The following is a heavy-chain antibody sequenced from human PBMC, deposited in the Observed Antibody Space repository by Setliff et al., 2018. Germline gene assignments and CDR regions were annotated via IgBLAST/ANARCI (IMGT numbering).Heavy chain of an antibody. Sequence: PGESLKISCKASGYSFTDYWIAWVRQMSGKGLEWMGIIYPSNSNIKYSPSFEAQITFSVDKSITTAYLQWSSLKASDTAIYYCARHRVGNSGYAIPILDFWGQGALVTVS. CDR1: GYSFTDYW. V-gene: IGHV5-51*01. CDR2: IYPSNSNI. D-gene: IGHD5-12*01. J-gene: IGHJ4*02. CDR3: ARHRVGNSGYAIPILDF.